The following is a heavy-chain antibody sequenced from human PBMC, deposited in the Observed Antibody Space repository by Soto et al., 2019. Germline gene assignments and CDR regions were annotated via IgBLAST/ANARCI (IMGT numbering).Heavy chain of an antibody. Sequence: PVGSLRLSCAASGFTFNSYAMSWVRLTPGKGLEWVSTISGSGITTYYADSVKARFTISRDNSKNTLFLQMNSLRAEDTAIYYCAKHGASSESSSWSYWGQGTLVTVSS. CDR2: ISGSGITT. J-gene: IGHJ4*02. CDR3: AKHGASSESSSWSY. D-gene: IGHD6-13*01. CDR1: GFTFNSYA. V-gene: IGHV3-23*01.